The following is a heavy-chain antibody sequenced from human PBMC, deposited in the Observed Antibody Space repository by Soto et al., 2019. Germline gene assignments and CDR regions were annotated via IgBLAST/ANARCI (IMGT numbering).Heavy chain of an antibody. CDR1: GNSISGSYW. V-gene: IGHV4-4*02. CDR2: VSQSGNT. J-gene: IGHJ4*02. CDR3: ASPGILEVAATSFDY. D-gene: IGHD2-15*01. Sequence: SETLSLTCTVSGNSISGSYWWSWVRQPPGKGLEWIGEVSQSGNTNYNPSLMSRLTISVDKSKNQFSLTLSSVTASDTAVYYCASPGILEVAATSFDYWGQGTLVTVSS.